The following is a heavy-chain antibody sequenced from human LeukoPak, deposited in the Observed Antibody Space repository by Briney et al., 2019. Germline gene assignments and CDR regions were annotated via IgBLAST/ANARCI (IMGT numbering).Heavy chain of an antibody. D-gene: IGHD2-2*01. Sequence: GGSLRLSCAASGFTFSSYWMHWVRQAPGKGLVWVSRINSDGSSTSYADSVKGRFTISRDNAKNTLYLQVNSLRAEDTAVYYCARDVVPAATYNWFDPWGQGTLVTVSS. CDR1: GFTFSSYW. CDR3: ARDVVPAATYNWFDP. J-gene: IGHJ5*02. CDR2: INSDGSST. V-gene: IGHV3-74*01.